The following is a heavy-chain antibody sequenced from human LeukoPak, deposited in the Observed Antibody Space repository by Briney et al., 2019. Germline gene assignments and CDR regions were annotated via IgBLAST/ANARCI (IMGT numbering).Heavy chain of an antibody. J-gene: IGHJ4*02. V-gene: IGHV4-39*07. Sequence: KPSETLSLTCTVSGGSISTSSYYWGWIRQPPGKGLEWIGNIYYSGSTYYNPSLKSRVTISVDTSKNQFSLNLSSVTAADTAVYYCARVGYTYGYADHWGQGTLVTVSS. D-gene: IGHD5-18*01. CDR3: ARVGYTYGYADH. CDR2: IYYSGST. CDR1: GGSISTSSYY.